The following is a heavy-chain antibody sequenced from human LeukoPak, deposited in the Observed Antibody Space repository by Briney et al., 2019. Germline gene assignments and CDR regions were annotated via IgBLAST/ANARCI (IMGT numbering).Heavy chain of an antibody. CDR2: IYSGGST. V-gene: IGHV3-53*05. Sequence: GGSLRLSCAASGFTVSSNYMSWVRQAPGKGLEWVSVIYSGGSTYYADSVKGRFTISRDNSKNTLFLQMNSLRAEDTAVYYCAKHSGAGTYMGTFDYWGQGTLVTVSS. CDR1: GFTVSSNY. CDR3: AKHSGAGTYMGTFDY. D-gene: IGHD3-10*01. J-gene: IGHJ4*02.